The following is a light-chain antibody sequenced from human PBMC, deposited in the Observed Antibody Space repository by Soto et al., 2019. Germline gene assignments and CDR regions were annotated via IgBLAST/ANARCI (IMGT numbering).Light chain of an antibody. V-gene: IGKV3-20*01. Sequence: EIVLTQYPGILSLSPGERATLSCRASQTVSGNYLAWYQQKPGQSPRLLIYGSSDRATGIPDRFSGSGSGTDFTLTINRVEPEDFAVYYCQQYGSSPPYTCGQGTTLEI. J-gene: IGKJ2*01. CDR2: GSS. CDR1: QTVSGNY. CDR3: QQYGSSPPYT.